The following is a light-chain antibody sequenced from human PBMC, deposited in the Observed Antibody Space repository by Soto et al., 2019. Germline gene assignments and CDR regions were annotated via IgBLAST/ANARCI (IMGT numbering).Light chain of an antibody. Sequence: EIVLTQSPGTLSLSPGERATLSCRASENVRSSSLAWYQQKPGQAPRLLIYGAFHRATGIPDRFSGSGAGTDFNLTISRLEPEDFAVYYCQQYGSSLPYTFGQGTRLEIK. CDR2: GAF. J-gene: IGKJ2*01. CDR3: QQYGSSLPYT. CDR1: ENVRSSS. V-gene: IGKV3-20*01.